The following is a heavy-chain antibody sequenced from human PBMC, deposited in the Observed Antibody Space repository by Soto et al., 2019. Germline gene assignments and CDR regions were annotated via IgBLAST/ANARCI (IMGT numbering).Heavy chain of an antibody. V-gene: IGHV1-18*01. D-gene: IGHD2-8*01. J-gene: IGHJ4*02. CDR1: GYIFSSSG. Sequence: QVHLVQSGAEVKKPGASVKLSCKASGYIFSSSGISWVRQAPGQGLEWMGWISAYNGHTNYAQNFQGRVTMTTETSTSTAYMELRSLRSDDTALYYCASDRRDLLRGPDLDYGGQGTLVTVSS. CDR2: ISAYNGHT. CDR3: ASDRRDLLRGPDLDY.